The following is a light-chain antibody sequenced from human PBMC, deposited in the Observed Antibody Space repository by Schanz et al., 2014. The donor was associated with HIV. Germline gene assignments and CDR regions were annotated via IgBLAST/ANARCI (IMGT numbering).Light chain of an antibody. V-gene: IGLV2-23*02. CDR3: AVWDDNLKGHV. J-gene: IGLJ2*01. CDR1: TSDIGNHDF. Sequence: QSALTQPPSASGSPGQSVTISCTGTTSDIGNHDFVSWYQQHPGKAPKLMIYEVSKRPSGVSNRFSGSKSGNTASLTISGLQAEDEADYYCAVWDDNLKGHVFGGGTKLTVL. CDR2: EVS.